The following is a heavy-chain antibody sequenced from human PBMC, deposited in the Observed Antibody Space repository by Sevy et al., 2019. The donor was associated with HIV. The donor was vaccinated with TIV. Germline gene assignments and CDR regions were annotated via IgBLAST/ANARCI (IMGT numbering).Heavy chain of an antibody. V-gene: IGHV3-30*02. J-gene: IGHJ4*02. CDR3: AKDLAGPGRRYFDF. CDR1: GFTFSNFG. Sequence: GGSLRLSCTASGFTFSNFGMHWVRQVPGKGLEWVTFIRYDGSDKYYAASVTGRFTISRDDSKNTLYLQMDSLRPEDTAIYYCAKDLAGPGRRYFDFWGQGALVTVSS. D-gene: IGHD6-13*01. CDR2: IRYDGSDK.